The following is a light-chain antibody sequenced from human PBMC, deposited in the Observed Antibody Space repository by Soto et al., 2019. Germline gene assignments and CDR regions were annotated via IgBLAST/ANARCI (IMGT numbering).Light chain of an antibody. Sequence: IVLTQSPAPQSLSPGDRATLSCRASQSVSSYLAWYQQKPGQAPRLLIYDASNRATGIPARFSGSGSGTDFTLTISSLEPEDFAVYYCPQRSNWLIPSCHGTRPEIK. J-gene: IGKJ5*01. V-gene: IGKV3-11*01. CDR3: PQRSNWLIP. CDR1: QSVSSY. CDR2: DAS.